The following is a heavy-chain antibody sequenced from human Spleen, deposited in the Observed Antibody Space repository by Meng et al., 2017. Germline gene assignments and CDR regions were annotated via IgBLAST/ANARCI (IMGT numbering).Heavy chain of an antibody. J-gene: IGHJ4*02. D-gene: IGHD4-11*01. CDR2: INQSGST. V-gene: IGHV4-34*01. CDR3: ARGPTTMAHDFDY. Sequence: QVTLQQWGAVLLVPSETLFLSCVVSGGSFSDYYWSWIRQPPGKGLEWIGEINQSGSTNYNPSLESRATISVDPSQNNLSLKLSSVTAADSAVYYCARGPTTMAHDFDYWGQGTLVTVSS. CDR1: GGSFSDYY.